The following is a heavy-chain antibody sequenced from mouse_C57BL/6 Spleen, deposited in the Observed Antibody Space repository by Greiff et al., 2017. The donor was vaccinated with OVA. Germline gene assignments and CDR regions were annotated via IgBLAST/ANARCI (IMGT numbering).Heavy chain of an antibody. CDR1: GYTFTSYW. CDR3: ARSAPTGTFAY. D-gene: IGHD4-1*01. V-gene: IGHV1-61*01. J-gene: IGHJ3*01. CDR2: IYPSDSET. Sequence: VQLQQPGAELVRPGSSVKLSCKASGYTFTSYWMDWVKQRPGQGLEWIGNIYPSDSETHYNQKFKDKATLTVDKSSSTAYMQLSSLTSEDSAVYYWARSAPTGTFAYWGQGTLVTVSA.